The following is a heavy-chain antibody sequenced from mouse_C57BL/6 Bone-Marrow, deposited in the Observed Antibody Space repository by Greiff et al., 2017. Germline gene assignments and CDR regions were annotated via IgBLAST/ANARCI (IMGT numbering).Heavy chain of an antibody. CDR2: ISYDGSN. CDR3: ARGLTGLDY. Sequence: EVQLQQSGPGLVKPSQSLSLTCSVTGYSITSGYYWNWIRQFPGNKLEWMGYISYDGSNNYNPSLKNRISITRDTSKNQFFLKLNSVTTEDTATYYCARGLTGLDYWGQGTTLTVSS. D-gene: IGHD4-1*01. V-gene: IGHV3-6*01. J-gene: IGHJ2*01. CDR1: GYSITSGYY.